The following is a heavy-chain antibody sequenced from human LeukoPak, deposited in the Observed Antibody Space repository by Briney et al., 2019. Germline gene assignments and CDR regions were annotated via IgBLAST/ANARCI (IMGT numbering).Heavy chain of an antibody. CDR1: GGSIRGGSCS. CDR2: IYTGGST. J-gene: IGHJ4*02. Sequence: SEPLSFTCTVPGGSIRGGSCSGSCIRQPAGKSLEWIGRIYTGGSTTYNPCLKSRITISVDTSKNQFSLKLSSVTAADTAVYYCAGDAPFYDILTGYTQGYYFDYWGQGTLVTVSS. V-gene: IGHV4-61*02. CDR3: AGDAPFYDILTGYTQGYYFDY. D-gene: IGHD3-9*01.